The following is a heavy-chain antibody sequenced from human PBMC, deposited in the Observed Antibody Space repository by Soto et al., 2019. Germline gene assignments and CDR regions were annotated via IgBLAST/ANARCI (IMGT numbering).Heavy chain of an antibody. CDR3: ASDTAMATTPHY. J-gene: IGHJ4*02. CDR1: GGTFSSYA. D-gene: IGHD5-18*01. Sequence: QVQLVQSGAEVKKPGSSVKVSCKASGGTFSSYAISWVRQAPGQGLEWMGGIIPIFGTANYAQKFQGRVXIXAXXSTSTAYMELSSLRSEDTAVYYCASDTAMATTPHYWGQGTLVTVSS. CDR2: IIPIFGTA. V-gene: IGHV1-69*12.